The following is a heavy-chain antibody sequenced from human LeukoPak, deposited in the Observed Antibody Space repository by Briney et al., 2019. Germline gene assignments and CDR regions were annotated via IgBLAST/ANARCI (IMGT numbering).Heavy chain of an antibody. V-gene: IGHV4-31*03. D-gene: IGHD4-17*01. Sequence: SETLSLTCTVSGGSINSGGYYWSWIPPHPGKGLEWIGYIYYSGSTYYNPSLKSRATISVDTSKNQFSLKLSSVTAADTAVYYCARVPTTVTTHFDYWGQGTLVTVSS. CDR2: IYYSGST. CDR1: GGSINSGGYY. CDR3: ARVPTTVTTHFDY. J-gene: IGHJ4*02.